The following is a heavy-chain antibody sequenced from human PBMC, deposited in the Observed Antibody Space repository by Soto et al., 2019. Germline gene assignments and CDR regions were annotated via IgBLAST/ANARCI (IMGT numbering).Heavy chain of an antibody. V-gene: IGHV1-2*02. CDR3: ARAPKVYGSSLAT. CDR1: GYTITDNY. D-gene: IGHD6-19*01. Sequence: GASVKVSCKASGYTITDNYLHWVRQAPGQGLEWMGWINPNSGGTNYAQKFQGRVTMTRDTSISTAYMELSRLRSDDTAVFYCARAPKVYGSSLATWGQGTPVTVS. CDR2: INPNSGGT. J-gene: IGHJ5*02.